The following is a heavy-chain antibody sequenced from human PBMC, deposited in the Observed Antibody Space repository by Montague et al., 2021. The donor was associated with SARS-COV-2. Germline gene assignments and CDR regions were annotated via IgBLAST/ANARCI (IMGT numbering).Heavy chain of an antibody. J-gene: IGHJ4*02. V-gene: IGHV4-34*11. CDR3: ARDRGSRLPSFFDY. CDR2: VFYNGDT. Sequence: SETLSLTCAVYGGSFNDYYWTWVRQPPGKGLEWIGCVFYNGDTNYNPSLKSRVTTSVETSKNQFSLNLTSVTAADTAVYYCARDRGSRLPSFFDYWGQGILVTVSS. CDR1: GGSFNDYY. D-gene: IGHD6-19*01.